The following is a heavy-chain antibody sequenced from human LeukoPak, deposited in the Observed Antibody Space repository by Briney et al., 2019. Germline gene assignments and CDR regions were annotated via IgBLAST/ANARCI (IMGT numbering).Heavy chain of an antibody. V-gene: IGHV1-24*01. J-gene: IGHJ4*02. CDR1: GYTLTELS. CDR3: TTYLNGSYKPFDY. D-gene: IGHD1-26*01. CDR2: FDPEDGET. Sequence: ASVKVSCKVSGYTLTELSMYWVRQAPGKGLEWMGGFDPEDGETIYAQKFRGRVTMTEDTSTDTAYMELSSLRSEDTAVYYCTTYLNGSYKPFDYWGQGTLVTVSS.